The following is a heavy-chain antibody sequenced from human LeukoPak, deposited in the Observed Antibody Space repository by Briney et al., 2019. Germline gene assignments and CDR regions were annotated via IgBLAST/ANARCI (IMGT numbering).Heavy chain of an antibody. J-gene: IGHJ4*02. CDR3: ARDFTGYSSSLVDY. CDR2: IYHSGST. V-gene: IGHV4-39*07. D-gene: IGHD6-13*01. CDR1: GVSISSSNSY. Sequence: PSETLSLTCTVSGVSISSSNSYWGWIRQPQGKGLEWIVSIYHSGSTYYNPSLKSRITISVDPSKNQFSLKLSSVTAADTAVYYCARDFTGYSSSLVDYWGQGTLVTVSS.